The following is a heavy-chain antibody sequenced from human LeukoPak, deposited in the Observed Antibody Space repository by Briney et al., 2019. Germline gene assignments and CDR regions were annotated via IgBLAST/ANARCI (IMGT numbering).Heavy chain of an antibody. J-gene: IGHJ5*02. CDR3: ARHRCSGGSCYPKNWFDP. CDR1: GGSFSGYY. CDR2: INHSGST. Sequence: SETLSLTCAVYGGSFSGYYWSWIRQPPGKGLEWIGEINHSGSTNYNPSLKSRVTISVDTSKNQFSLKLSSVTAADTAVYYCARHRCSGGSCYPKNWFDPWGQGTLVTVSS. V-gene: IGHV4-34*01. D-gene: IGHD2-15*01.